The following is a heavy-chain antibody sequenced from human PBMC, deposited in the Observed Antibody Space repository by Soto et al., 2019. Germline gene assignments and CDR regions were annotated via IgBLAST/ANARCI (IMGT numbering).Heavy chain of an antibody. CDR3: ARGRRSSGWYWLAWFDP. Sequence: SETLSLTCAVYGGSFSGYYWSWIRQPPGKGLEWIGEINHSGSTNYNPSLKSRVTISVDTSKNQFSLKLSSVTAADTAVYYCARGRRSSGWYWLAWFDPWGQGTLVTVSS. CDR1: GGSFSGYY. D-gene: IGHD6-19*01. V-gene: IGHV4-34*01. J-gene: IGHJ5*02. CDR2: INHSGST.